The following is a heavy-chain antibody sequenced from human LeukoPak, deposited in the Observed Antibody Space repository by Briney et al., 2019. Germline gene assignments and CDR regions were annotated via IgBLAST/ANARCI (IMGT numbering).Heavy chain of an antibody. D-gene: IGHD5-18*01. Sequence: PSETLSLTCTVSGDTISSGSYYWTWLRQPAGKGLEWIGRIYTSGSTNYNPSLKSRVTMSVDTSKNQFSLKLSSVTAADTAVYYCAREGLRGYSYGLEGYFDYWGQGTLVTVSS. CDR1: GDTISSGSYY. CDR2: IYTSGST. J-gene: IGHJ4*02. V-gene: IGHV4-61*02. CDR3: AREGLRGYSYGLEGYFDY.